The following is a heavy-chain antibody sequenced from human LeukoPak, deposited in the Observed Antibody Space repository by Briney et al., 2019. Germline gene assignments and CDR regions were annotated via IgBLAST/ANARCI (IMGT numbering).Heavy chain of an antibody. D-gene: IGHD3-10*01. CDR3: ARDRPGSGSYTSFDY. J-gene: IGHJ4*02. CDR2: IIPIFGTA. CDR1: GGTFSTYA. V-gene: IGHV1-69*06. Sequence: ASVKVSCKASGGTFSTYAISWVRQAPGQGLEWMGGIIPIFGTANYAQKFQGRVTITADKSTSTAYMELSSLRSEDTAVYYCARDRPGSGSYTSFDYWGQGTLVTVSS.